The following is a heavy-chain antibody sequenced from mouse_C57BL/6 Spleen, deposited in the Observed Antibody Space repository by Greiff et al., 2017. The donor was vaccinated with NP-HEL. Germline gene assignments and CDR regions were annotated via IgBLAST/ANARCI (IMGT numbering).Heavy chain of an antibody. CDR2: IRNKANGYTT. CDR1: GFTFTDYY. V-gene: IGHV7-3*01. Sequence: EVKLEESGGGLVQPGGSLSLSCAASGFTFTDYYMSWVRQPPGKALEWLGFIRNKANGYTTEYSASVKGRFTISRDNSQSILYLQMNALRAEDSATYYCARSQGDYYAMDYWGQGTSVNVSS. J-gene: IGHJ4*01. CDR3: ARSQGDYYAMDY.